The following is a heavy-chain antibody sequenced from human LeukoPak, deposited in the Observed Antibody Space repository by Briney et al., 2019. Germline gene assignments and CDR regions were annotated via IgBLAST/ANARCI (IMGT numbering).Heavy chain of an antibody. CDR3: ARDPPYNWNDGADNFDY. CDR1: GYTFTGYY. D-gene: IGHD1-1*01. V-gene: IGHV1-2*02. J-gene: IGHJ4*02. Sequence: ASVKVSCKASGYTFTGYYMHWVRQAPGQGLEWMGWINPNSGGTNYAQKFQGRVTMTRDTSISTAYMELSRLRSDDTAVYYCARDPPYNWNDGADNFDYWGQGTVAAVSS. CDR2: INPNSGGT.